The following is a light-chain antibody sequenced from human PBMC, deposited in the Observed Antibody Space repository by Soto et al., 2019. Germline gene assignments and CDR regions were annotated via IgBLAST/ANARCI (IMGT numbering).Light chain of an antibody. CDR2: GAS. CDR1: QSVSSSF. Sequence: EIVLTQSPGTLSLSPGERATLSCRASQSVSSSFLAWYQQKPGQAPRLLIYGASSRATGIPDRFSGSGSGTHFTLTISRLEPEDFAVYYCQQYDISPLTFGGGTKVEIK. J-gene: IGKJ4*01. CDR3: QQYDISPLT. V-gene: IGKV3-20*01.